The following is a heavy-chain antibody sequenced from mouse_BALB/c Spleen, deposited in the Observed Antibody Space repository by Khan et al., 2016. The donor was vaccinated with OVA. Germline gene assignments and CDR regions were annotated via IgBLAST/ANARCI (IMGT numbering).Heavy chain of an antibody. Sequence: EVQLVESGGGLVKPGGSLKLSCAASGFTFSNYAMSWVRQSPEKRLEWVASISSGDSTYYPDSVKGRFTISRDNARNNLYLQMISLRSEDTAMYYCARDYWFAYWGQGTLVTVSA. CDR2: ISSGDST. J-gene: IGHJ3*01. V-gene: IGHV5-6-5*01. CDR1: GFTFSNYA. CDR3: ARDYWFAY.